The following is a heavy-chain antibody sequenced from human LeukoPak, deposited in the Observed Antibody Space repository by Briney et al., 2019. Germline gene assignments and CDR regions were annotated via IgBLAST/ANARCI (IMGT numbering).Heavy chain of an antibody. D-gene: IGHD3-16*01. V-gene: IGHV3-7*03. CDR3: ARGGGLDV. Sequence: GGSLRLSCAASGFSFSNYWMGWVRQAPGKGLEWVASINHNGNVNYYVDSVKGRFTISRDNAKNSLYLQMSNLRAEDTAVYFCARGGGLDVWGQGATVTVSS. J-gene: IGHJ6*02. CDR2: INHNGNVN. CDR1: GFSFSNYW.